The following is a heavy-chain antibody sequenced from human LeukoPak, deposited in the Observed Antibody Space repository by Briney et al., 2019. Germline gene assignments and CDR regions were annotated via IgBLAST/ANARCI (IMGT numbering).Heavy chain of an antibody. Sequence: SGGSLRLSCAASGFTFSSYAMSWVRQARGKGLEWVSPISGSGGSTYYADSVKGRFTISRDNSKNTLYLQMNSLRAEDTAVYYCAKDRGVLMVYPNWFDPWGQGTLVTVSS. CDR1: GFTFSSYA. J-gene: IGHJ5*02. CDR3: AKDRGVLMVYPNWFDP. D-gene: IGHD2-8*01. CDR2: ISGSGGST. V-gene: IGHV3-23*01.